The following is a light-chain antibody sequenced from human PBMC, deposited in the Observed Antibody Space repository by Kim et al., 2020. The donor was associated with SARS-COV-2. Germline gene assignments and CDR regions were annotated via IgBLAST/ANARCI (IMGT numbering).Light chain of an antibody. J-gene: IGKJ2*01. CDR2: DTS. CDR1: QDINNY. V-gene: IGKV1-33*01. CDR3: QQSDSLPPT. Sequence: SASVGDRVTLTCRASQDINNYLNWYQRKPGKAPKLLISDTSNLETGVPSRFSGSGSGTDFTFTISSLQPEDIATYYCQQSDSLPPTFGQGTKLEI.